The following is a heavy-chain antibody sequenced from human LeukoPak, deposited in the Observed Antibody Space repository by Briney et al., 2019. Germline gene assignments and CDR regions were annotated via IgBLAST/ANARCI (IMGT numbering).Heavy chain of an antibody. CDR1: GGSIISNNHH. V-gene: IGHV4-39*02. CDR2: ISYSGGT. D-gene: IGHD3-22*01. Sequence: SETLSLTCTVSGGSIISNNHHWGWTRQPPGKGLEWFGSISYSGGTAYNPSLRSRVTISVDTSKNQFSLKVNSVTAADTAVYYCAREVEYYDSSGFRPHAFDIWGQGTLVTVSS. J-gene: IGHJ3*02. CDR3: AREVEYYDSSGFRPHAFDI.